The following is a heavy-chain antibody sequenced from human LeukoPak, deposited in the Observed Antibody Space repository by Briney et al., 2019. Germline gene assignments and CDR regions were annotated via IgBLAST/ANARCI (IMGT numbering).Heavy chain of an antibody. Sequence: SETLSLTCTVSGYSISSGYYWGWIRQPPGKGVEWIGSIYHSGSTYYNPSLKSRVTISVNTSKNQFSLKLSSVTAADTAVYYCNSGSLGGGYWGQGTLVTVSS. CDR2: IYHSGST. V-gene: IGHV4-38-2*02. D-gene: IGHD3-22*01. J-gene: IGHJ4*02. CDR3: NSGSLGGGY. CDR1: GYSISSGYY.